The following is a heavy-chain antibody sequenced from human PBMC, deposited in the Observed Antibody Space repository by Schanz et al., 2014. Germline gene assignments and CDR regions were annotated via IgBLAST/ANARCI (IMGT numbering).Heavy chain of an antibody. CDR1: GFTLSNSD. Sequence: EVQLLDSGGGLVQPGGSLRLSCAASGFTLSNSDMHWVRQGTGKGLEWVSTIGYLGDTYYPDSVKGRFTVSRDSGQNSLYLQMNSLRAGDTAVYYCARVPYGSGSYWDYWGQGTLVTVSS. CDR2: IGYLGDT. J-gene: IGHJ4*02. V-gene: IGHV3-13*01. CDR3: ARVPYGSGSYWDY. D-gene: IGHD3-10*01.